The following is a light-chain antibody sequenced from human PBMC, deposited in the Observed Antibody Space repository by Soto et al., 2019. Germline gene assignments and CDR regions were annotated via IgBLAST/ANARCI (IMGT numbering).Light chain of an antibody. J-gene: IGKJ2*03. Sequence: DIQMTQSPSTLSASVGDRVTITCRASQGISSWLAWYQQKQEKAPNLLIYAASRLESGVTSRVSGSGSGTEFPRTISSLQPDDYATEYCHHYNSYHYSFGQATKLE. V-gene: IGKV1-5*01. CDR3: HHYNSYHYS. CDR1: QGISSW. CDR2: AAS.